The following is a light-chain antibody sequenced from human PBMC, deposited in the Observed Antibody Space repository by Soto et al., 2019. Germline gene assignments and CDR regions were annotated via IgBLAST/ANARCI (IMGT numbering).Light chain of an antibody. CDR3: CSYAGRAVV. CDR1: SSDVGSYNL. V-gene: IGLV2-23*02. CDR2: EVS. Sequence: QSALTQPASVSCSPGQSITISCTGTSSDVGSYNLVSLYQHQPAKAPKLMIYEVSKRASGVSNRFSGSKSGNTASLTISGLQAEDEADYYCCSYAGRAVVLGGWTKLSVL. J-gene: IGLJ2*01.